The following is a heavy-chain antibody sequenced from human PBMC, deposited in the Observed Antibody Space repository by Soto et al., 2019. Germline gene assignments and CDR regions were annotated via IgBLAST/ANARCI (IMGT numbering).Heavy chain of an antibody. J-gene: IGHJ4*02. CDR1: GFPFVTG. D-gene: IGHD3-16*01. V-gene: IGHV3-74*01. CDR2: ISGEGTVT. CDR3: ARIGFLGEGDF. Sequence: EVQLVESGGGLVQPGGPLGPSLATSGFPFVTGLHGFGQPPGRGLVWVSRISGEGTVTDYAESVKGRFTVSRDIAKSTVFLQMNSLRVEDTAVYYCARIGFLGEGDFWGQGILVTVSS.